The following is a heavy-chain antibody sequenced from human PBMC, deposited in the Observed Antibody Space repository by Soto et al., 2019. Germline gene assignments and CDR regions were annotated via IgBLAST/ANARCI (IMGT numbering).Heavy chain of an antibody. CDR1: GGSISTMNW. D-gene: IGHD2-21*02. J-gene: IGHJ4*02. CDR3: AALSVTTTIDDY. Sequence: KSSETLSLTCAVSGGSISTMNWWSWVRQPPGKGLEWIGEIYHTGLTNYNPSLKSRVSISMDKSKNHFSLRLTSLTAADTAVYFCAALSVTTTIDDYWGQGTLVTVSS. V-gene: IGHV4-4*02. CDR2: IYHTGLT.